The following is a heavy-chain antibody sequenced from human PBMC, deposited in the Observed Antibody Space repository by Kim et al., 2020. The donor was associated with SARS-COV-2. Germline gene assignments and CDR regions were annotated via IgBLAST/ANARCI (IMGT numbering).Heavy chain of an antibody. Sequence: TTVYAQKFEGRVTMTADESTNTAYMELTSLTSEDTAIYYCARDRTGDYDHWGQGTLVTVSS. CDR3: ARDRTGDYDH. J-gene: IGHJ5*02. V-gene: IGHV1-69*01. D-gene: IGHD4-17*01. CDR2: TT.